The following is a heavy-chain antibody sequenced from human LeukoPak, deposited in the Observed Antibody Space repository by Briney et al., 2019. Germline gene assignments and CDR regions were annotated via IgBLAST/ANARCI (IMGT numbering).Heavy chain of an antibody. D-gene: IGHD3-3*01. CDR3: ARGSGSGRKDAFDI. Sequence: ASVKVSCKASGYTFTGYYLHWVRQAPGQGLEWMGWINPNSGGTNFAQRFLGKVTMTRDTSISTAYMELSRLTSDDTAVYYCARGSGSGRKDAFDIWGQGTMVTVSS. V-gene: IGHV1-2*02. CDR2: INPNSGGT. CDR1: GYTFTGYY. J-gene: IGHJ3*02.